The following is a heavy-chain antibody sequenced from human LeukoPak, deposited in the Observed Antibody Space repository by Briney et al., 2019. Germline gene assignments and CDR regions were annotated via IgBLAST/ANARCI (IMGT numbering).Heavy chain of an antibody. D-gene: IGHD4-23*01. Sequence: GESLKISCKASGYNFFRYWIGWVRQMPGKGLEWMGIIYPGDSDTRYSPSFQGQVTISADKSISTAYLQWSSLKASDTAMYYCARHPGKVTNDWYFDLWGRGTLVTVSS. CDR2: IYPGDSDT. V-gene: IGHV5-51*01. CDR3: ARHPGKVTNDWYFDL. J-gene: IGHJ2*01. CDR1: GYNFFRYW.